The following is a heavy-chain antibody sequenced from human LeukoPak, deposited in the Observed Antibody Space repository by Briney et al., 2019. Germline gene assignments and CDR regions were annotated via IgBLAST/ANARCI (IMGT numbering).Heavy chain of an antibody. CDR1: KFNFNSYS. J-gene: IGHJ4*02. Sequence: TGGSLRLSCAASKFNFNSYSLNWVRQAPGKGLEWVSYIGYDGGTKYYADSVKGRFTISRDNDKNSLYLQMNSLRAEDTALYYCVRWQGDSYFDSWGQGTLVTVSS. CDR2: IGYDGGTK. CDR3: VRWQGDSYFDS. V-gene: IGHV3-48*01. D-gene: IGHD5-12*01.